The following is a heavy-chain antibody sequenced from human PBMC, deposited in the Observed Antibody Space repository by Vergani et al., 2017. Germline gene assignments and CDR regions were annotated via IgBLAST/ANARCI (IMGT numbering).Heavy chain of an antibody. J-gene: IGHJ4*02. CDR1: GYTFTGYY. Sequence: QVQLVQSGAEVKKPGASVKVSCKASGYTFTGYYTHWVRQAPGQGLEWMGWINPNSGGTNYAQKFQGRVTMTRDTSTSTVYMELSSLRSEDTAVYYCARGSGFWSGLDDYWGQGTLVTVSS. CDR2: INPNSGGT. CDR3: ARGSGFWSGLDDY. D-gene: IGHD3-3*01. V-gene: IGHV1-2*02.